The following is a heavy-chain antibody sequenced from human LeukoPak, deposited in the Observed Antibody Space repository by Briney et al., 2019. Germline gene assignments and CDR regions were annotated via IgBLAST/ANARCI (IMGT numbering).Heavy chain of an antibody. J-gene: IGHJ4*02. CDR2: IYYSGST. CDR1: GGSISSYY. D-gene: IGHD4-17*01. Sequence: SETLSLTCTVSGGSISSYYWSWIRQPPGKGLEWIGYIYYSGSTNYNPSLKSRVTISVDTSKNQFSLKLSSVTAADTAVYYCARVRARATVTLFDYRGQGTLVTVSS. CDR3: ARVRARATVTLFDY. V-gene: IGHV4-59*13.